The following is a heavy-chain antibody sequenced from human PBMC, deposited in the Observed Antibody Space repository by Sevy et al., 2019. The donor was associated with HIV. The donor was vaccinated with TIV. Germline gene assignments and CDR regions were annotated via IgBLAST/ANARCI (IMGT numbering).Heavy chain of an antibody. CDR2: IKSKTDGGTT. D-gene: IGHD3-16*01. CDR3: ITLSRTFGEFSRGDY. Sequence: GGSLRLSCAASGFSFTNAWMSWVRQAPGKGLEWVGRIKSKTDGGTTDYAAPVKGRFSISRDDSKNRLYLHMNSLRNEDTAVYYCITLSRTFGEFSRGDYWGQGTRVTVSS. CDR1: GFSFTNAW. J-gene: IGHJ4*02. V-gene: IGHV3-15*01.